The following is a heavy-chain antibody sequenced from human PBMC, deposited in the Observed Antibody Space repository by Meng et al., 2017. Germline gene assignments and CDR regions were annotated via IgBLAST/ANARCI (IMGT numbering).Heavy chain of an antibody. J-gene: IGHJ4*02. CDR1: GGSFSDYY. D-gene: IGHD4-11*01. V-gene: IGHV4-34*01. Sequence: QLQHQRWGEGLLKPSETLALPCVVSGGSFSDYYWSWIRQPPGKGLEWIGEINHSGSTNYNPSLESRATISVDTSQNNLSLKLSSVTAADSAVYYCARGPTTMAHDFDYWGQGTLVTVSS. CDR3: ARGPTTMAHDFDY. CDR2: INHSGST.